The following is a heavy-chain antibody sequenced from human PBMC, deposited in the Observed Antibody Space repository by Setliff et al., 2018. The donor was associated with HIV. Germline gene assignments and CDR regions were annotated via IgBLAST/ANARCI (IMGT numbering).Heavy chain of an antibody. CDR2: IFYSGST. Sequence: PSETLSLTCTVSGGSISSYYWSWIRLPPGKGLAWIGYIFYSGSTNYNPSLRSRVTTSVDTSKNQFSLRLRSVTAADTAVYYCARVSCSSWYSIPRYYYYSMDVWGNGTTVTVSS. J-gene: IGHJ6*03. V-gene: IGHV4-59*12. CDR3: ARVSCSSWYSIPRYYYYSMDV. CDR1: GGSISSYY. D-gene: IGHD6-13*01.